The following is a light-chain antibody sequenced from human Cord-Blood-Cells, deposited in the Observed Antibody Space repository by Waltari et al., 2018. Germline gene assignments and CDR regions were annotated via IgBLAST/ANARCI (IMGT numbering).Light chain of an antibody. CDR3: QAWDSSTAV. Sequence: SYELTQPPSVSVSPGQTASITCSGDKLGDKYACWYQPKPGQSPVLVIYQDSKRPSGIPERFSGSNSGNTATLTISGTQAMDEADYYCQAWDSSTAVFGTGTKVTVL. V-gene: IGLV3-1*01. CDR1: KLGDKY. J-gene: IGLJ1*01. CDR2: QDS.